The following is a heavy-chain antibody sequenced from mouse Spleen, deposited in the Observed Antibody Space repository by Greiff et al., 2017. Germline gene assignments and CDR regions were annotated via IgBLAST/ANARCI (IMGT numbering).Heavy chain of an antibody. CDR3: ARDRDGSYWYFDV. J-gene: IGHJ1*01. V-gene: IGHV1-64*01. D-gene: IGHD1-1*02. Sequence: VQLQQPGAELVKPGASVKLSCKASGYTFTSYWMHWVKQRPGQGLEWIGMIHPNSGSTNYNEKFKSKATLTVDKSSSTAYMQLSSLTSEDSAVYYCARDRDGSYWYFDVWGAGTTVTVSS. CDR2: IHPNSGST. CDR1: GYTFTSYW.